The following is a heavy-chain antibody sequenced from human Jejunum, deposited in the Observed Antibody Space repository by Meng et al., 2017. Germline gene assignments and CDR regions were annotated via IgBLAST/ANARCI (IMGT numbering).Heavy chain of an antibody. J-gene: IGHJ4*02. D-gene: IGHD3-16*01. Sequence: GESLKIPCATSGFTFSDYYINWIRQAPGKGLEWVAYVSSSGSTIKYADSVKGRFTVSRDNAKNSLYLQMNSLRAEDTAVYYCAREYQRAAYSLGYWGQGNRVTGAS. V-gene: IGHV3-11*01. CDR1: GFTFSDYY. CDR3: AREYQRAAYSLGY. CDR2: VSSSGSTI.